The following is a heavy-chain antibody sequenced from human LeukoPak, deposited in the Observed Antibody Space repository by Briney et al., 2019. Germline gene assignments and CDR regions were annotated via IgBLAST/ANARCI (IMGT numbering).Heavy chain of an antibody. J-gene: IGHJ4*02. CDR3: ARLIAAAGTSYYFDY. Sequence: SETLSLTCTVSGGSITISSYYWSWIRQPPGKGLEWIGYIYYSGSTNYNPSLKSRVTISVDTSKNQFSLKLSSVTAADTAVYYCARLIAAAGTSYYFDYWGQGTLVTVSS. V-gene: IGHV4-61*01. CDR2: IYYSGST. D-gene: IGHD6-13*01. CDR1: GGSITISSYY.